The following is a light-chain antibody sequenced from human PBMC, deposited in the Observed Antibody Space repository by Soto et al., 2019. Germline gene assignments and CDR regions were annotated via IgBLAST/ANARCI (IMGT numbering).Light chain of an antibody. J-gene: IGKJ1*01. CDR2: GAS. CDR1: QSVSSY. V-gene: IGKV3-20*01. CDR3: QQYSTPPRT. Sequence: EIVLTLSPGSLSLSPGERATLSCRASQSVSSYLAWYQQKPGQAPRLLIYGASSRATGFPDRFSGSGSGTDFSLTISRLEPEDSAVYYCQQYSTPPRTLGQWTKVEIK.